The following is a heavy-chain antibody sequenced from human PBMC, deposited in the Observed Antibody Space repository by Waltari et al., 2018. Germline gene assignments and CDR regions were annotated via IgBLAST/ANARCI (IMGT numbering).Heavy chain of an antibody. D-gene: IGHD2-15*01. J-gene: IGHJ1*01. CDR2: ISGSCANA. CDR3: APGGLPFQQ. Sequence: VQLLESGAGLVQPGEALRLACVGSGFNFSAYAMNCVRQAPGRGLGWVSGISGSCANAYYGESVKCRFSIAGENSKRTMYLQMNSRSVEDTAVYYCAPGGLPFQQWGQGSLVTVS. CDR1: GFNFSAYA. V-gene: IGHV3-23*01.